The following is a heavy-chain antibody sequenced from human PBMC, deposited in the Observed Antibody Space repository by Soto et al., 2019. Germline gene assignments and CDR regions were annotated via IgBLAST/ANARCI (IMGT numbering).Heavy chain of an antibody. CDR1: GYTFTSYY. Sequence: QVSLVQSGAEVKKPGASVKVSCKASGYTFTSYYVHWVRQAPGQGLEWMGIITPSGATTTYAQNFQGRVAMTRDTSTSTVYMELSSLRSEDTAVYYCARRDFFSSGCYFQYWGQGTLVTVSS. V-gene: IGHV1-46*01. J-gene: IGHJ4*02. D-gene: IGHD2-2*01. CDR2: ITPSGATT. CDR3: ARRDFFSSGCYFQY.